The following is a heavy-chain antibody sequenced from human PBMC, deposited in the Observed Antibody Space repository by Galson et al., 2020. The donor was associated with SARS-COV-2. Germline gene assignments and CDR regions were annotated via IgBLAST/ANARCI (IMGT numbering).Heavy chain of an antibody. CDR1: GFTFGDYA. CDR2: IRSKAYGGTT. D-gene: IGHD3-16*01. CDR3: TRGNPPYYDYVWGSYYFDY. V-gene: IGHV3-49*03. J-gene: IGHJ4*02. Sequence: GGSLRLSCTASGFTFGDYAMSWFRQAPGKGLEWVGFIRSKAYGGTTEYAASVKGRFTISRDDSKSIAYLQMNSLKTEDTAVYYCTRGNPPYYDYVWGSYYFDYWGQRTLVTVSS.